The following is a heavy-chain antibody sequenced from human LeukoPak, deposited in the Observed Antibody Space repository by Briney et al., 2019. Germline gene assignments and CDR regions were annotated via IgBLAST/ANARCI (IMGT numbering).Heavy chain of an antibody. CDR2: IYHSGST. J-gene: IGHJ2*01. D-gene: IGHD5-18*01. CDR1: GYSISSGYY. Sequence: SETLSLTCAVSGYSISSGYYWGWIRQPPGKGLEWIGSIYHSGSTYYNPSLKSRVTISVDTSKNQSSLKLSSVTAADTAVYYCARLGYSYGSDWYFDFWGRGTLVTVSS. V-gene: IGHV4-38-2*01. CDR3: ARLGYSYGSDWYFDF.